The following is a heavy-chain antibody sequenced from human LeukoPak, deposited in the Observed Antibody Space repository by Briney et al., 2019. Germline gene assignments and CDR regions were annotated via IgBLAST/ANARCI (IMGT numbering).Heavy chain of an antibody. D-gene: IGHD6-19*01. CDR3: AKDHGYSSGWYGD. CDR2: ISGSGGST. J-gene: IGHJ4*02. V-gene: IGHV3-23*01. Sequence: GGSLRLSCAASGFTFDDYAMHWVRQAPGKGLEWVSAISGSGGSTYYADSVKGRFTISRDNSKNTLYLQMNSLRAEDTAVYYCAKDHGYSSGWYGDWGQGTLVTVSS. CDR1: GFTFDDYA.